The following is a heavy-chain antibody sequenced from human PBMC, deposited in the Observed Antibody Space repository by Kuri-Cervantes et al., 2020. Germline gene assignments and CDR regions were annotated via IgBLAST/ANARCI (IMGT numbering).Heavy chain of an antibody. CDR1: GYTFTSYD. V-gene: IGHV1-8*03. D-gene: IGHD3-22*01. J-gene: IGHJ4*02. CDR3: ARGSYYDSSSYYY. Sequence: ASVQVSCKASGYTFTSYDINWVRQATGQGLEWMGWMNPNSGNTGYAQKFQGRVTITADKSTSTAYMELSSLRSEDTAVYYCARGSYYDSSSYYYWGQGTLVTVSS. CDR2: MNPNSGNT.